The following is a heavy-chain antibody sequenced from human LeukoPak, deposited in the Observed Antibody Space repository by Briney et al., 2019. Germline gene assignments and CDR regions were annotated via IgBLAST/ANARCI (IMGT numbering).Heavy chain of an antibody. Sequence: PSETLSLTCTVSGGSISSYYWSWIRQPPGKGLEWIGYIYYSGSTNYNPSLKSRVTISVDTSKNQFSLKLSSVTAADTAVYYCARAEVVATIWSIWFDPWGQGTLVTVSS. J-gene: IGHJ5*02. V-gene: IGHV4-59*01. CDR2: IYYSGST. CDR1: GGSISSYY. D-gene: IGHD5-12*01. CDR3: ARAEVVATIWSIWFDP.